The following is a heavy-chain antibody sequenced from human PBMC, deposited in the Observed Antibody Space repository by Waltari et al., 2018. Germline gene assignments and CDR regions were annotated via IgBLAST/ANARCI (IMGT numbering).Heavy chain of an antibody. V-gene: IGHV5-51*01. CDR2: IYPGDSDT. Sequence: EVQLVQSGAEVKKPGESLKISCKGSGYSFTSYWIGWVRQMPGKGLDWMGIIYPGDSDTRYSPSFQGQVTISADKSISTAYLQWSSLKASDTAMYYCARAPTVVTLNGAFDIWGQGTMVTVSS. D-gene: IGHD4-17*01. CDR1: GYSFTSYW. J-gene: IGHJ3*02. CDR3: ARAPTVVTLNGAFDI.